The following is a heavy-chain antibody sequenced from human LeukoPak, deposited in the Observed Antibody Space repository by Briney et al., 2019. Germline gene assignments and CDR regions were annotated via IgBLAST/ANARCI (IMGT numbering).Heavy chain of an antibody. D-gene: IGHD3-16*01. CDR1: GFTFSSYA. CDR2: IRDDGSNQ. Sequence: PGGSLRLSCAASGFTFSSYAMHWVRQAPGKGLERVAFIRDDGSNQLYADSVKGRFTISRDNSKNTLYLQMSSLRAEDTAVYYCAKEDAPLGGRPDFWGQGTLVTVSS. CDR3: AKEDAPLGGRPDF. J-gene: IGHJ4*02. V-gene: IGHV3-30*02.